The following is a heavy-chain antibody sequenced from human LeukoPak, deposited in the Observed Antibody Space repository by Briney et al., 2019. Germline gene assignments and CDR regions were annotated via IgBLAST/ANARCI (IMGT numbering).Heavy chain of an antibody. V-gene: IGHV3-7*01. CDR3: ASLGDGGIVGAS. CDR2: IKQSGSEK. CDR1: GFTFSSYW. J-gene: IGHJ5*02. D-gene: IGHD1-26*01. Sequence: GGSLRLSCAASGFTFSSYWMSWVRQAPGKGLEWVANIKQSGSEKYYVDTVKGRFTISRDNAKNSLYLQMNSLRAEDTAVYYCASLGDGGIVGASWGQGTLVTVSS.